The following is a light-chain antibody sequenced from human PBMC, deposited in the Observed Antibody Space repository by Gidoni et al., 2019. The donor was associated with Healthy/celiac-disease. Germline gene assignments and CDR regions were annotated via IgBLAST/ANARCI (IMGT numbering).Light chain of an antibody. CDR1: QSVSSN. Sequence: DIVMTQSPATLSVSPGERATLSCRASQSVSSNLACYQQKPGQAPRLLIYGASTRATGIPARCSGSGSGTEFTLTISSLQSEDFAVYYCQQYNNWPPCTFGQGTKLEIK. CDR3: QQYNNWPPCT. CDR2: GAS. J-gene: IGKJ2*02. V-gene: IGKV3-15*01.